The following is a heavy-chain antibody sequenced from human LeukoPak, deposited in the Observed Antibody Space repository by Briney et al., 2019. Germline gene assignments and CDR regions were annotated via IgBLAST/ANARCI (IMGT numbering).Heavy chain of an antibody. D-gene: IGHD6-13*01. V-gene: IGHV4-34*01. CDR1: GGSFSGYY. Sequence: SETLSLTCAVYGGSFSGYYWSWIRQPPGKGLEWIGEINHSGSTNYNPSLKSRVTISVDTSKNQFSLKLSSVTAADTAVYYCARANQELDAFDIWGQGTMVTVSS. CDR3: ARANQELDAFDI. CDR2: INHSGST. J-gene: IGHJ3*02.